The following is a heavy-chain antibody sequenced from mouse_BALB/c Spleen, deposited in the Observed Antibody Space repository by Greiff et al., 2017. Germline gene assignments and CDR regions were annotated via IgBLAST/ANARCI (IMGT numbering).Heavy chain of an antibody. CDR1: GFTFSSYA. J-gene: IGHJ4*01. D-gene: IGHD1-3*01. V-gene: IGHV5-9-4*01. CDR3: ARDRELELDYAMDY. CDR2: ISSGGSYT. Sequence: EVKVEESGGGLVKPGGSLKLSCAASGFTFSSYAMSWVRQSPEKRLEWVAEISSGGSYTYYPDTVTGRFTISRDNAKNTLYLEMSSLRSEDTAMYYCARDRELELDYAMDYWGQGTSVTVSS.